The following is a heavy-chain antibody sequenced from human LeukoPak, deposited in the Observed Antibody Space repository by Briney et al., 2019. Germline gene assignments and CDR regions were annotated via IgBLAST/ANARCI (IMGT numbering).Heavy chain of an antibody. CDR3: ARQDTIFGVVISVFFDY. V-gene: IGHV4-39*01. CDR2: IYYSGST. D-gene: IGHD3-3*01. J-gene: IGHJ4*02. CDR1: GGSISSSSYY. Sequence: PSETLSLTCTVSGGSISSSSYYWGWIRQPPGKGLEWIGSIYYSGSTYYNPSLKSRVTISVDTSKNQLSLKLSPVTAADTAVYYCARQDTIFGVVISVFFDYWGQGTLVTVSS.